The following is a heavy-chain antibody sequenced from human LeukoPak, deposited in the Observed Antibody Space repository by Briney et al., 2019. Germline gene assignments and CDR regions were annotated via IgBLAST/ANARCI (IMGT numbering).Heavy chain of an antibody. Sequence: SQTLSLTCTVSGGSISSGDYYWSWIRQPPGKGLGWIGYIYYSGSTYYNPSLKSRVTISVDTSKNQFSLKLSSVTAADTAVYYCARERYSSGWYNHYFDYWGQGTLVTVSS. D-gene: IGHD6-19*01. J-gene: IGHJ4*02. CDR1: GGSISSGDYY. CDR3: ARERYSSGWYNHYFDY. CDR2: IYYSGST. V-gene: IGHV4-30-4*08.